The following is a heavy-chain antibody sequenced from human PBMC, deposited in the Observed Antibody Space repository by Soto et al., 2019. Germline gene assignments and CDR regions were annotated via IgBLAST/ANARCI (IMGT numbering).Heavy chain of an antibody. D-gene: IGHD6-19*01. CDR2: IYYSGST. CDR3: ARGFEGIAVAGTNEFDY. CDR1: GGSVSSGSYY. J-gene: IGHJ4*02. V-gene: IGHV4-61*01. Sequence: SETLSLTCTVSGGSVSSGSYYWSWIRQPPGKGLEWIGYIYYSGSTNYNPSLKSRVTISVDTSKNQFSLKLSSVTAADTAVYYCARGFEGIAVAGTNEFDYWGQGTLVTVS.